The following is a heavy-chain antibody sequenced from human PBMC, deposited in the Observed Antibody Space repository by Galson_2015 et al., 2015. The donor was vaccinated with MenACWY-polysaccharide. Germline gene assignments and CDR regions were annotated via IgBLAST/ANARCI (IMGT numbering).Heavy chain of an antibody. D-gene: IGHD5-12*01. CDR2: IYYGGST. CDR1: GGSISSSSYY. J-gene: IGHJ4*02. V-gene: IGHV4-39*01. CDR3: ARQGGSGRSHDY. Sequence: ETLSLTCTVSGGSISSSSYYWGWIRQPPGKGLEWIGTIYYGGSTYYNQSLKSRVAISVDTSKNQFSLKLTSVTAADTAVYYCARQGGSGRSHDYWGQGTLVTVSS.